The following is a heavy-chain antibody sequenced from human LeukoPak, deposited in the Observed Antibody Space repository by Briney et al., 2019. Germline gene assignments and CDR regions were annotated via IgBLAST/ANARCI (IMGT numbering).Heavy chain of an antibody. V-gene: IGHV1-2*02. CDR1: GYTFTGYY. CDR2: INPNSGGT. J-gene: IGHJ3*02. D-gene: IGHD3-10*01. CDR3: ARVRGSRVVRGVMGAFDI. Sequence: GASVKVSCKASGYTFTGYYMHWVRQAPGQGPEWMGWINPNSGGTNYAQKFQGRVTMTRDTSISTAYMELSRLRSDDTAVYYCARVRGSRVVRGVMGAFDIWGQGTMVTVSS.